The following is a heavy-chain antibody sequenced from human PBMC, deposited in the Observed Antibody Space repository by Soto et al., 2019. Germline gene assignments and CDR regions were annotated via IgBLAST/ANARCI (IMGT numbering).Heavy chain of an antibody. CDR1: GGFVTSGSYY. J-gene: IGHJ3*02. Sequence: QVQLQQWGAGLLKPSETLSLTCAVYGGFVTSGSYYWSWIRQPPGKGLEWIGEMSHSGGTHFNPSLKSRVHISVDTSKNQFTPKMSSVTAADTALYYCARVERGTATTVVDAFDIWGPGTMVTVSS. CDR2: MSHSGGT. V-gene: IGHV4-34*01. D-gene: IGHD1-1*01. CDR3: ARVERGTATTVVDAFDI.